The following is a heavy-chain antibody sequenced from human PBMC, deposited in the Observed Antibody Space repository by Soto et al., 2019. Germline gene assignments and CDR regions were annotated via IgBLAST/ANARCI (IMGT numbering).Heavy chain of an antibody. CDR2: IIPIFGTA. Sequence: QVQLVQSGAEVKKPGSSVKVSCKASGGTFSSYAISWVRQAPGQGLEWMGGIIPIFGTANYAQKFQGRVTITADKSTSTGYMELSSLRSEDTAVYYCARDRQDRGVVDGGEWFDHWGQGSLVTVSS. V-gene: IGHV1-69*06. D-gene: IGHD3-10*01. J-gene: IGHJ5*02. CDR1: GGTFSSYA. CDR3: ARDRQDRGVVDGGEWFDH.